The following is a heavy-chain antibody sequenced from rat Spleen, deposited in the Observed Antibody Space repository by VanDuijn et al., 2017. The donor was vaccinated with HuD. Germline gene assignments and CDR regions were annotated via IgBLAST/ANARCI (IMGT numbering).Heavy chain of an antibody. CDR2: ISYDGIST. CDR1: AFTFNNYV. V-gene: IGHV5-29*01. CDR3: ARHWGY. Sequence: EVQLVESGGGLVQPGRSMKLSCVASAFTFNNYVMAWVRQVPTKGLEWVATISYDGISTYYRDSVRGRFTISRDNAKNTLYLQMDSLRSEDTATYYCARHWGYWGQGVMVTVSS. J-gene: IGHJ2*01. D-gene: IGHD4-6*01.